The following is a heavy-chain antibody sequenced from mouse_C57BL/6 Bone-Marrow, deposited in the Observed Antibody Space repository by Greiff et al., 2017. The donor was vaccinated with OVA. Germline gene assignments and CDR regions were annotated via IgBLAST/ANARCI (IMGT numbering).Heavy chain of an antibody. Sequence: EVQLQQSGTVLARPGASVKMSCKTSGYTFTSYWMHWVKQRPGQGLEWIGAIYPGNSDTSYNQKFKGKAKLTAVTSASTAYMELSSLTNDDYAVYYCTRRGYGYDFYYAMDYWGQGTSVTVSS. CDR3: TRRGYGYDFYYAMDY. V-gene: IGHV1-5*01. CDR2: IYPGNSDT. CDR1: GYTFTSYW. D-gene: IGHD2-2*01. J-gene: IGHJ4*01.